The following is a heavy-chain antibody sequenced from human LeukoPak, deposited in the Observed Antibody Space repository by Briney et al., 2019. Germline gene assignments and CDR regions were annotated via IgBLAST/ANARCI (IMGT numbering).Heavy chain of an antibody. CDR1: GFTFSSNY. CDR3: ARDQAMATDY. D-gene: IGHD5-24*01. CDR2: IYSGGST. V-gene: IGHV3-53*01. J-gene: IGHJ4*02. Sequence: PGGXXXXXCAASGFTFSSNYMSWVRQAPGKGLEWVSVIYSGGSTYYSDSVKGRFTISRDNSNKTLYLQMNSLRVEDTAVYYCARDQAMATDYWGQGTLVTVSS.